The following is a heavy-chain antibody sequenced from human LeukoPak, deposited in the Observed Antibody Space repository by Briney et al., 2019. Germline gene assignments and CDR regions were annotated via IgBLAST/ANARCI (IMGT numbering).Heavy chain of an antibody. Sequence: GGSLRLSCAASGFTVSSNYMSWVRQAPGKGLEWVSVIYSGGRTCYADSVKDRFTISRDSSKNTLQLQMNSLRAEDTAVYYCTMTHVPPNAFDIWGQGTMVTVSS. V-gene: IGHV3-66*01. CDR1: GFTVSSNY. CDR2: IYSGGRT. CDR3: TMTHVPPNAFDI. D-gene: IGHD3-22*01. J-gene: IGHJ3*02.